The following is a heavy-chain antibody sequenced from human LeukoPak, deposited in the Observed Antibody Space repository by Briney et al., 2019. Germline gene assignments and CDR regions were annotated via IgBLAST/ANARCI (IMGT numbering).Heavy chain of an antibody. Sequence: SETLSLTCTVSGGSISSSGYYWGWIRQPPGKGLEWIGSLYYSGSTYYNPSLKSRVTISVDTSKNQFSLKLSSVTAADTAVYYCARDGSSGYGSLDYWGQGTLVTVSS. CDR3: ARDGSSGYGSLDY. J-gene: IGHJ4*02. D-gene: IGHD5-12*01. V-gene: IGHV4-39*07. CDR1: GGSISSSGYY. CDR2: LYYSGST.